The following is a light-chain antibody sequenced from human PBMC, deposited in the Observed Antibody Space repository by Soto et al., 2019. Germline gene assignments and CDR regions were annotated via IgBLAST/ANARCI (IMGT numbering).Light chain of an antibody. Sequence: EIVMTQSPATLSVSPGERATLSCRASQSVSSNLAWYQQKPCQVPRLLIYGASTRATGIPARFSGSGSGTEFTLTISSLQSEYFADSDCQQYNNWPFTFGPRTTLAIK. CDR2: GAS. CDR1: QSVSSN. CDR3: QQYNNWPFT. V-gene: IGKV3D-15*01. J-gene: IGKJ3*01.